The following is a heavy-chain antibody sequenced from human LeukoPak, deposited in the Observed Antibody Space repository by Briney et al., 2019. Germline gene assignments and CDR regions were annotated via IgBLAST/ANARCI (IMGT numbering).Heavy chain of an antibody. CDR1: GFTFSSYW. D-gene: IGHD5-24*01. Sequence: GGSLRLSCAASGFTFSSYWMSWVRQAPGKGLEWVANIKQDGSEKYYVDSVKGRFTISRDNAKNSLYLQMNSLRAEDTAVYYCARDFSVERRLQLGPWAFDIWGQGTMVTVSS. J-gene: IGHJ3*02. V-gene: IGHV3-7*01. CDR2: IKQDGSEK. CDR3: ARDFSVERRLQLGPWAFDI.